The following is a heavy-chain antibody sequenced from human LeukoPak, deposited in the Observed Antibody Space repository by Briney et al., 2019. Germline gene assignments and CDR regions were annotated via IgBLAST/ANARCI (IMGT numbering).Heavy chain of an antibody. CDR1: GFTFSSYW. D-gene: IGHD3-22*01. CDR2: INKDGSDK. J-gene: IGHJ4*02. Sequence: GGSLRLSCAASGFTFSSYWMAWVRQTPGKGLEWVANINKDGSDKYYVDSVKGRFTISRDNTRNSLYLQMNSLRAEDTAVYYCARGYYYDSRGYYCDYWGQGTLVTVSS. CDR3: ARGYYYDSRGYYCDY. V-gene: IGHV3-7*01.